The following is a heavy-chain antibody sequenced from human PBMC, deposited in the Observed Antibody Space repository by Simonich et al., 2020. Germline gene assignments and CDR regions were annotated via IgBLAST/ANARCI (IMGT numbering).Heavy chain of an antibody. Sequence: QVQLVQSGAEVKKPGASVTVSCKASGSTFTGYYMNWVRQAPGQGLEWMGWSNPNSGGTNYAQKFQGRVTMTRNTSISTAYMELSRLRSDDTAVYYCARVEYSSSGYFDLWGRGTLVTVSS. CDR2: SNPNSGGT. V-gene: IGHV1-2*02. CDR3: ARVEYSSSGYFDL. CDR1: GSTFTGYY. J-gene: IGHJ2*01. D-gene: IGHD6-6*01.